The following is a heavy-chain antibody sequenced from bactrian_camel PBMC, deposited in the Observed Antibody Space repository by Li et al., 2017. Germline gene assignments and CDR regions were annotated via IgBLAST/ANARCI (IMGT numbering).Heavy chain of an antibody. J-gene: IGHJ4*01. Sequence: VQLVESGGGLVRPGGSLRLSCTASGIRLSTYDMTWVRQAPGKGLEWLSTIVADGSINVDGRVARYADSLQGRFTISKDNAKNTIFLQMNSLKPEDSAMYYCGAAVVRPEERLILSRAKSWGQGTQVTVS. V-gene: IGHV3S40*01. CDR3: GAAVVRPEERLILSRAKS. CDR1: GIRLSTYD. CDR2: INVDGRVA.